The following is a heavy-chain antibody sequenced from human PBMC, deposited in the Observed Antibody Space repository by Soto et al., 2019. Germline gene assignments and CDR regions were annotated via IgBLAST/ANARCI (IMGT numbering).Heavy chain of an antibody. V-gene: IGHV3-33*01. CDR1: GFSFSNYA. CDR2: IWYDGSNK. J-gene: IGHJ4*02. CDR3: TRDPYGGSRYYFDS. D-gene: IGHD1-26*01. Sequence: QVQLVESGGGVVQPGKSLRLSCAASGFSFSNYAMHWVRQAPGKGLEWVAVIWYDGSNKYYADSVKGRFTISKDNSQTTVYLQMNSLRAEDTAVYYGTRDPYGGSRYYFDSWGQGTLVTVSS.